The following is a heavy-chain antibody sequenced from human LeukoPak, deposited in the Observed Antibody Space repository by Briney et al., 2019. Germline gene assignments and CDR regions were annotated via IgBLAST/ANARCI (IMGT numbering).Heavy chain of an antibody. D-gene: IGHD3-16*02. CDR3: ATRPSADPYTGPFDY. V-gene: IGHV3-11*04. CDR2: ISPSGTDI. J-gene: IGHJ4*02. CDR1: GFTFTDTY. Sequence: GGSLRLSCGVSGFTFTDTYMTWIRQAPGKGLESLSYISPSGTDISYADSVKGRFTISRDNAKNSLYLQMNSLRAEDTAVYYCATRPSADPYTGPFDYWGQGTLVTVSS.